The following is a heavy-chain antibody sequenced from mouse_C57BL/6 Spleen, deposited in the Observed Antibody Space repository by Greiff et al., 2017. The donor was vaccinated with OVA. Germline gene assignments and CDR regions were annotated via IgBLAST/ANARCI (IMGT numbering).Heavy chain of an antibody. D-gene: IGHD2-13*01. J-gene: IGHJ1*03. V-gene: IGHV5-17*01. CDR1: GFTFSDYG. CDR3: ARPVNFYWYFDV. CDR2: ISSGSSTI. Sequence: DVKLQESGGGLVKPGGSLKLSCAASGFTFSDYGMHWVRQAPEKGLEWVAYISSGSSTIYYADTVKGRFTISRDNAKNTLFLQMTSLRSEDTAMYYCARPVNFYWYFDVWGTGTTVTVSS.